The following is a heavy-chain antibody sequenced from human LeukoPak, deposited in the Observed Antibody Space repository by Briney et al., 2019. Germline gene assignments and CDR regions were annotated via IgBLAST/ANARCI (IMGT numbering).Heavy chain of an antibody. CDR3: ARACRSYYDFWSGYYPPYYYGMDV. CDR1: GYTFTSYA. D-gene: IGHD3-3*01. CDR2: INTNTGNP. J-gene: IGHJ6*02. Sequence: ASVKVSCKASGYTFTSYAMNWVRQAPGQGLEWMGWINTNTGNPTYAQGFTGRFVFSLDTSVSTAYLQISSLKAEDTAVYYCARACRSYYDFWSGYYPPYYYGMDVWGQGTTVTVPS. V-gene: IGHV7-4-1*02.